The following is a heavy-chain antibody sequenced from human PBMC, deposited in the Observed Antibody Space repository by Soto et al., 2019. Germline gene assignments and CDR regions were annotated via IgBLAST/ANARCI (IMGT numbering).Heavy chain of an antibody. CDR3: AKSEASYYYYGMDV. CDR1: GFTFSGYG. J-gene: IGHJ6*02. CDR2: ISYDGSNK. V-gene: IGHV3-30*18. Sequence: GGSLRLSGAASGFTFSGYGRHWVRQAPGKGLEWVAVISYDGSNKYYADSVKGRFTISRDNSKNTLYLQMNSLRAEDTAEYYCAKSEASYYYYGMDVWGQGTTVT.